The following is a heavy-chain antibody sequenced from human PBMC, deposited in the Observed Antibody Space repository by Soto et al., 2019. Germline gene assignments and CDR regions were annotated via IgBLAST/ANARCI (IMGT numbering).Heavy chain of an antibody. D-gene: IGHD6-19*01. J-gene: IGHJ6*02. CDR3: ARGGYSSGWYFYYGMDV. Sequence: SQTLSLTCAISGDSVSSNSAAWNWIRQSPSRGLEWLGRTYYRSKWYNDYAVSVKSRITINPDTSKNQFSLQLNSVTPEDTAVYYCARGGYSSGWYFYYGMDVWGQGTTVTVSS. V-gene: IGHV6-1*01. CDR2: TYYRSKWYN. CDR1: GDSVSSNSAA.